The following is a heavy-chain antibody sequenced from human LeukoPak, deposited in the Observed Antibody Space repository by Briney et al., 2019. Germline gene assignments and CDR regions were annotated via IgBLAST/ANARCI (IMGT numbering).Heavy chain of an antibody. J-gene: IGHJ6*03. CDR3: ASGIVVVPARYYYMDV. D-gene: IGHD2-2*01. CDR1: GGSISSYY. CDR2: IYYSGST. Sequence: SETLSLTCTVSGGSISSYYWSWIRQPPGKGLEWIGYIYYSGSTNYNPSLKSRVTISVDTSKNQFSLKLSSVTAADTAVYYCASGIVVVPARYYYMDVWGKGTTVTVSS. V-gene: IGHV4-59*01.